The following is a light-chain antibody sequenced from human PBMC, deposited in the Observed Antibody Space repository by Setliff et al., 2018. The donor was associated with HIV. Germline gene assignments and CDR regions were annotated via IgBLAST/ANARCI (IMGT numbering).Light chain of an antibody. V-gene: IGLV3-21*03. J-gene: IGLJ1*01. Sequence: SYELTQPPSVSVAPGKTARITCGGNNIGSKSVHWYQQKPGQAPVLVVYDDNDRPSGIPERFSGSNSGNTATLTISRVEAGDEADYYCQVWDSSSDQHVFGTGTKV. CDR2: DDN. CDR3: QVWDSSSDQHV. CDR1: NIGSKS.